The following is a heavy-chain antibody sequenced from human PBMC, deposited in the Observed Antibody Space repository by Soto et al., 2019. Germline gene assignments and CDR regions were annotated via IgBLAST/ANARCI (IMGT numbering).Heavy chain of an antibody. CDR1: DDSISGYF. CDR3: ARDRCSGGSCYYKYYYYGMDV. V-gene: IGHV4-4*07. CDR2: IYNNENT. J-gene: IGHJ6*02. Sequence: SETLSLTCTVSDDSISGYFYSWIRQPAGKGLEWIGHIYNNENTDYNPSLKSRITMSVDMSKSQVSLRLRSVTAADTAVYYCARDRCSGGSCYYKYYYYGMDVWGQGTTVTVSS. D-gene: IGHD2-15*01.